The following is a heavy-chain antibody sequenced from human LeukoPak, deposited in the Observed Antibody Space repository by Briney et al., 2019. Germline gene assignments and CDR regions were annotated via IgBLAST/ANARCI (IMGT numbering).Heavy chain of an antibody. V-gene: IGHV3-21*01. D-gene: IGHD6-6*01. CDR1: GFTFSSYS. CDR2: ISSSSSYI. J-gene: IGHJ4*02. CDR3: ARDGSSPLDPYFDY. Sequence: KPGGSLRLSCAASGFTFSSYSMNWVRQAPGKGLEWVSSISSSSSYIYYADSVKGRFTISRDNAKNSLYLQMNSLRAEDTAVYYCARDGSSPLDPYFDYWGQGTLVTVSS.